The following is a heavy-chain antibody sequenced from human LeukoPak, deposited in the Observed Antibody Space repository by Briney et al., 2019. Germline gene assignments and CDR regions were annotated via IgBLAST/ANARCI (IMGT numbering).Heavy chain of an antibody. V-gene: IGHV3-11*01. CDR1: GFTFSDYY. Sequence: GGSLRLSCAASGFTFSDYYMSWIRQAPGKGLEWVSYISSSGSTIYYADSVKGRFIISRDNAKNSLYLQMNSLGVEDTAVYHCARLIYHYVWGSPGYWGQGTLVTVSS. CDR3: ARLIYHYVWGSPGY. J-gene: IGHJ4*02. CDR2: ISSSGSTI. D-gene: IGHD3-16*01.